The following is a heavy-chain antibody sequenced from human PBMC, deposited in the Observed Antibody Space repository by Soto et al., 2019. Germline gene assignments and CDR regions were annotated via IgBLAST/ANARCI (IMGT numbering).Heavy chain of an antibody. Sequence: QVQLMQSGAEVKKPGASVKVSCKASGYTFTSFGISWVRQAPGQGLEWMGWISAYNGNTNYAQKLQGRVTMTTDTSTSTACMELRSLRSDDTAVYYCARDHQEQWLVGGWFDPWGQGTLVTVSS. CDR2: ISAYNGNT. CDR1: GYTFTSFG. J-gene: IGHJ5*02. D-gene: IGHD6-19*01. CDR3: ARDHQEQWLVGGWFDP. V-gene: IGHV1-18*01.